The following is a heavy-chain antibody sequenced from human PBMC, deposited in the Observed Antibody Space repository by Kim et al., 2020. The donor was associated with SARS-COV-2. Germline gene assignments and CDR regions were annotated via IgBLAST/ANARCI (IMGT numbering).Heavy chain of an antibody. CDR2: INPNSGGT. Sequence: ASVKVSCKASGYTFTGYYMHWVRQAPGQGLEWMGWINPNSGGTNYAQKFQGRVTMTRDTSISTAYMELSRLRSDDTAVYYCARERAPPYYDFWSGLFPQGSEIGMDVWGQGTTVTVSS. J-gene: IGHJ6*02. D-gene: IGHD3-3*01. V-gene: IGHV1-2*02. CDR3: ARERAPPYYDFWSGLFPQGSEIGMDV. CDR1: GYTFTGYY.